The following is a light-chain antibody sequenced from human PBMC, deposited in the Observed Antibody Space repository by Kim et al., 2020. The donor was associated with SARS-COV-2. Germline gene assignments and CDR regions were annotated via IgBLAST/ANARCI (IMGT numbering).Light chain of an antibody. CDR2: DVS. CDR3: SSYTSSIPYV. Sequence: GRWIPISCTGTSSDVGGYNYVSWYQQHPGKAPKLMIYDVSNRPSGVSNRFSGSKSGNTASLTISGLQAEDEADYYCSSYTSSIPYVFGTGTKVTVL. V-gene: IGLV2-14*03. J-gene: IGLJ1*01. CDR1: SSDVGGYNY.